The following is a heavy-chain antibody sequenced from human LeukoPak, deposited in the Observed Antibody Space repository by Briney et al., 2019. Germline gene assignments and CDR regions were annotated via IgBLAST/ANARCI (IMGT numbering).Heavy chain of an antibody. D-gene: IGHD2-15*01. CDR3: ARQRGLGYFDY. J-gene: IGHJ4*02. CDR2: LNANSGNT. Sequence: ASVKVSCKASGYTFTGYYMHWVRHAPGQGLEWMGRLNANSGNTEYTQKFLGRVTMTRDTSISTAYMELSGLTSDDTALYYCARQRGLGYFDYWGQGVLVTVSS. V-gene: IGHV1-2*06. CDR1: GYTFTGYY.